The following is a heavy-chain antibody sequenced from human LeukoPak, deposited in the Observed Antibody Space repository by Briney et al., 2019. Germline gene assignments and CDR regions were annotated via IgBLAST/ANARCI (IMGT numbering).Heavy chain of an antibody. V-gene: IGHV4-59*08. J-gene: IGHJ4*02. CDR1: GGSISYYY. Sequence: SETLSLTCNVSGGSISYYYWSWIRQPPGKGLEWIGYIYDSGTTNYNPSLKSRVTISVDTSKNQSSLKLNSVTAADTAVYYCARQSATQLWYFDYWGQGSLVTVSS. CDR2: IYDSGTT. CDR3: ARQSATQLWYFDY. D-gene: IGHD5-18*01.